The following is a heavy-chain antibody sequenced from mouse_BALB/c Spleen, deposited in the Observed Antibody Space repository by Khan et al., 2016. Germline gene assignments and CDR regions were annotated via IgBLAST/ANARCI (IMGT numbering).Heavy chain of an antibody. J-gene: IGHJ4*01. Sequence: VQLQQPGPELMKPGASVKISCKASGYSFTSYYMHWVKQSHGKSLEWIGYIDPFNGGTSYNQKFKGKATLTVDKSSSTAYMHLSSLTSEDSAVYYCASNTQSFYAMDYWGQGTSVTVSS. CDR1: GYSFTSYY. V-gene: IGHV1S135*01. CDR3: ASNTQSFYAMDY. CDR2: IDPFNGGT.